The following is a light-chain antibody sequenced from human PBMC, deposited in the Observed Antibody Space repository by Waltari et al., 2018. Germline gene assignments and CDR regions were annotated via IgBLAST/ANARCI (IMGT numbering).Light chain of an antibody. CDR1: QTIGIS. J-gene: IGKJ1*01. Sequence: DIQMTQSPSSLSAYVGDTVIITCRASQTIGISLNWYQLKPGKAPNLLIYATSNLQSGVPSRFSGSGSGTDFTLTISSLQPADFATYYCQHFYTSRRTFGQGTRVEIK. V-gene: IGKV1-39*01. CDR3: QHFYTSRRT. CDR2: ATS.